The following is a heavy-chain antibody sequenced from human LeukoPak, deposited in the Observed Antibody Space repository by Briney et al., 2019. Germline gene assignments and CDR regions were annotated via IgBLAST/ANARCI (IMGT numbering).Heavy chain of an antibody. J-gene: IGHJ4*02. CDR3: VKPARGSGIQYGFDS. V-gene: IGHV3-64D*06. CDR2: MSVITGRT. CDR1: GFIFSSYA. D-gene: IGHD3-10*01. Sequence: PAGSLILSCSASGFIFSSYAMHWVRQAPGKRLEYVSAMSVITGRTFYADSVEGRFTISRDNSGNTLYLQMTSLRPEDTAVYYCVKPARGSGIQYGFDSWGQRTLVPVSS.